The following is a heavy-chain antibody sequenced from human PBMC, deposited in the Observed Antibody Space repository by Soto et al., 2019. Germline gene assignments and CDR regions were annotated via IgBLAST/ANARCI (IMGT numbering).Heavy chain of an antibody. J-gene: IGHJ4*02. V-gene: IGHV4-31*03. Sequence: QVQLQESGPGLVKPSQTLSLTCTVSGGSISSGGYYWSWIRQHPGKGLEWIGYIYYSGSTYYNPSLKSRVTMSVDTSKNHFGLKLSSVAAADTDVYYCARTADYYDSSGYYSGDYWGQGTLVTVSS. CDR2: IYYSGST. CDR1: GGSISSGGYY. D-gene: IGHD3-22*01. CDR3: ARTADYYDSSGYYSGDY.